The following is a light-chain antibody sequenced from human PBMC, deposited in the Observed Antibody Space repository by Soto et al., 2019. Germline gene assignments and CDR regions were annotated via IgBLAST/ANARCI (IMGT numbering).Light chain of an antibody. Sequence: EIVLTQSPAILSLSPGERAPLSCRASQSVSNYLAWYQQKPGQAPRLLIYDASKRATGIPARFSASGSGTDFTLTISSLEPEDFAIYYCQQRSSWPRTFGQGTKVEIK. CDR1: QSVSNY. CDR3: QQRSSWPRT. V-gene: IGKV3-11*01. J-gene: IGKJ1*01. CDR2: DAS.